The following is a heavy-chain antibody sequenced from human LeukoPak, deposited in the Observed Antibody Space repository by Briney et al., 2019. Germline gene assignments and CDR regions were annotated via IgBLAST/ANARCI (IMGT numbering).Heavy chain of an antibody. CDR2: ISYDGSNK. Sequence: GGSLRLSCAASGFTFSSYAMHWVRQAPGKGLEWVAVISYDGSNKYYADSVKGRFTISRDNSKNTLYLQMNSLRAEDTAVYYCARGRRIGTGGLSWFDPWGQGTLVTVSS. CDR3: ARGRRIGTGGLSWFDP. V-gene: IGHV3-30-3*01. CDR1: GFTFSSYA. J-gene: IGHJ5*02. D-gene: IGHD4-23*01.